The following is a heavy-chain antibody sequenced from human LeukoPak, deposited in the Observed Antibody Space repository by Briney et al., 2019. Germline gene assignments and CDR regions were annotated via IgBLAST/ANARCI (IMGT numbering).Heavy chain of an antibody. CDR1: GGSISSYY. V-gene: IGHV4-59*08. Sequence: SETLSLTCTVSGGSISSYYWSWIRQPPGKGLEWIGYIYYSGSTNYNPSLKSRVTISVDTSKNQFSLRLTSVTATDTAVYHCARHSGSGSESRPFDPWGQGTLVSVSS. CDR2: IYYSGST. J-gene: IGHJ5*02. CDR3: ARHSGSGSESRPFDP. D-gene: IGHD3-10*01.